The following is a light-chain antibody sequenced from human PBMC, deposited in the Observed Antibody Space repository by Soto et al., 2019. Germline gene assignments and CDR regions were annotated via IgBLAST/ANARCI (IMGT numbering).Light chain of an antibody. CDR2: VNSDGSH. J-gene: IGLJ2*01. V-gene: IGLV4-69*02. CDR3: QTWGTDIHVV. Sequence: QLVLTQSPSASASLGASVKLTCTLSSGHSSYAIAWHQQQPEKGPRYLMKVNSDGSHIKGDGIPDRFSGFSSGAERYLTISSLQSEYEADYYCQTWGTDIHVVFGGGTKLTVL. CDR1: SGHSSYA.